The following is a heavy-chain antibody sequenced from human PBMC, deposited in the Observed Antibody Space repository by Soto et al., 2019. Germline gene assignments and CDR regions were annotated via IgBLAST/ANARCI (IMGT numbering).Heavy chain of an antibody. CDR1: GFRFDGHA. D-gene: IGHD3-16*02. CDR2: LGWDSGGI. V-gene: IGHV3-9*01. J-gene: IGHJ4*02. Sequence: EVQLVESGGGLVQPGRSLRLSCVGSGFRFDGHAMHWVRQSPGKGLEWVSGLGWDSGGIDYADFGKGRFTISRDNVKNSLYWQMNSLRPEDTALYYCVRFRYREGPGNFDYWGQGTLVTVSS. CDR3: VRFRYREGPGNFDY.